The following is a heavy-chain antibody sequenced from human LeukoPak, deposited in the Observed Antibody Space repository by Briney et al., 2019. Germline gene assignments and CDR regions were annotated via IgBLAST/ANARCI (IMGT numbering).Heavy chain of an antibody. D-gene: IGHD6-19*01. CDR1: GGTFSSYA. CDR2: IIPIFGTA. V-gene: IGHV1-69*06. J-gene: IGHJ6*02. CDR3: ARVAVAGPLAYYGMDV. Sequence: SVKVSCKASGGTFSSYAISWVRQAPGQGLEWMGGIIPIFGTANYAQKFQGRVTITADKSTSTAYMELSSLRSEDTAVYYCARVAVAGPLAYYGMDVWGQGTTVTVSS.